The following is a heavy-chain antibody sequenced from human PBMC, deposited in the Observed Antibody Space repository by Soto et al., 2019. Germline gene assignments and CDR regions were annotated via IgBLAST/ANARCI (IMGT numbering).Heavy chain of an antibody. J-gene: IGHJ6*02. CDR1: GYTFTGYY. Sequence: ASVKVSCKASGYTFTGYYIHWVRQAPGQGLEWMGWINPNSGGTNYAQKFQGRVTMTRDTSISTAYMELSRLRSDDTAVYYCASTKGGSYYYYGMDVWGQGTTVTVSS. D-gene: IGHD2-8*01. CDR3: ASTKGGSYYYYGMDV. CDR2: INPNSGGT. V-gene: IGHV1-2*02.